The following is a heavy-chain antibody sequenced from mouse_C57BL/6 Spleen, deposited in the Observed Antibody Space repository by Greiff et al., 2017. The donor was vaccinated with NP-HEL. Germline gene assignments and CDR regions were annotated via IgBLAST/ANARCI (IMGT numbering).Heavy chain of an antibody. J-gene: IGHJ4*01. CDR2: IYPGDGDT. D-gene: IGHD3-3*01. CDR3: ARGDEDYAMDY. V-gene: IGHV1-80*01. Sequence: VQLQQSGAELVKPGASVKISCIASGYAFSSYWMNWVKQRPGKGLEWIGQIYPGDGDTNYNGKFKGKATLTADKSSSTAYMQLSSLTSEDSAVYFCARGDEDYAMDYWGQGTSVTVSS. CDR1: GYAFSSYW.